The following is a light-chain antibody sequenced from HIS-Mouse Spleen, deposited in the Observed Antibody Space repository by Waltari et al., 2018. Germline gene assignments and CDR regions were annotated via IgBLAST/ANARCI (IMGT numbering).Light chain of an antibody. CDR1: QGVSSY. CDR2: DAS. Sequence: EIVLTQSPATLSLSPGERAPLPCRASQGVSSYLAWSQQKPGQAPRLLIYDASNRATGIPARFSGSGSGTDFTLTISSLEPEDFAVYYCQQRSNWPYTFGQGTKLEIK. V-gene: IGKV3-11*01. J-gene: IGKJ2*01. CDR3: QQRSNWPYT.